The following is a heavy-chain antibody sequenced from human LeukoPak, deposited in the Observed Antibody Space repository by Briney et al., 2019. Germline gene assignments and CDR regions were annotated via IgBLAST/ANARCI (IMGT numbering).Heavy chain of an antibody. J-gene: IGHJ4*02. Sequence: GGSLRLSCAASGFTFSSYSMKWVRQAPGKGVEWVSSISSSSSYIYYADSVKGRFTISRDNAKNSLYLQMNSLRAEDTAVYYCARDGDGPFDYWGQGTLVTVSS. D-gene: IGHD7-27*01. CDR1: GFTFSSYS. V-gene: IGHV3-21*01. CDR3: ARDGDGPFDY. CDR2: ISSSSSYI.